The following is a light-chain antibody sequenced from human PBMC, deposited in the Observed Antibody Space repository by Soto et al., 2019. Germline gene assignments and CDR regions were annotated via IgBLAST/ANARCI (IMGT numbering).Light chain of an antibody. J-gene: IGKJ4*01. Sequence: DIQMTQSPSSLSASVGDRVTITYRASQGIRNDLGWYQQRKGKPPKRLIYLASSLQSGVPSRFSGRGSGTEFTLPLSRLQPEDFAVYYCQQYSNSPLTFGGGTKVDIK. CDR3: QQYSNSPLT. CDR2: LAS. V-gene: IGKV1-17*01. CDR1: QGIRND.